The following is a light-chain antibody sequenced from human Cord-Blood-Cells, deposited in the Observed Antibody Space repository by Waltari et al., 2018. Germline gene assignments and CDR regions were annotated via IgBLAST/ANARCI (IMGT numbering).Light chain of an antibody. Sequence: DMVMTQSPDSLAVSLGERTIINFKSSQSVLYSSNNKNYLAWYQQQPGQPPKLLIYWASTRESGFPDRFGGSWSGTDFTLTSSSLQAEDVAVYYCQQYYSTPWTFDQGTKVEIK. CDR2: WAS. CDR1: QSVLYSSNNKNY. V-gene: IGKV4-1*01. CDR3: QQYYSTPWT. J-gene: IGKJ1*01.